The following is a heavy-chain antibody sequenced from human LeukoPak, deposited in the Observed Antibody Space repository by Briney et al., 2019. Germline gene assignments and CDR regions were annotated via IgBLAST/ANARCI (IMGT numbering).Heavy chain of an antibody. V-gene: IGHV4-39*01. CDR2: IYYSGST. D-gene: IGHD5-12*01. CDR1: GGSISSSSYY. Sequence: SETLSLTCTVSGGSISSSSYYWGWIRQPPGKGLERIGSIYYSGSTYYNPSLKSRVTISVDTSKNQFSLKLSSVTAADTAVYYCARHDGGYESWGQGTLVTVSS. CDR3: ARHDGGYES. J-gene: IGHJ5*02.